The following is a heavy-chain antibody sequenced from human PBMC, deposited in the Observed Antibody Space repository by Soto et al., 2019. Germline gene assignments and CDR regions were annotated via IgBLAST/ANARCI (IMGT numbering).Heavy chain of an antibody. D-gene: IGHD1-7*01. V-gene: IGHV1-46*01. Sequence: ASVKVSCKASGYTFTSYYMHWVRQAPGQGLEWMGIINPSGGSTSYAQKFQGRVTMTRDTSTSTVYMELSSLRSEDTAVYYCAREITGTTKRGVVWFEPWGQGTLVTVSS. CDR1: GYTFTSYY. CDR2: INPSGGST. CDR3: AREITGTTKRGVVWFEP. J-gene: IGHJ5*02.